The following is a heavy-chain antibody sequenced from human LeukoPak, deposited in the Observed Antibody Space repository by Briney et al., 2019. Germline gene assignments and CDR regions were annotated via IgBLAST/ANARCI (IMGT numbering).Heavy chain of an antibody. CDR1: GHTFTGYY. CDR2: INPNSGGT. J-gene: IGHJ4*02. Sequence: ASVKVSCKASGHTFTGYYMHWVRQAPGQGLEWMGWINPNSGGTNYAQKFQGRVTMTRDTSISTAYMELSRLRSDDTAVYYCARGRDIAAASDYWGQGTLVTVSS. D-gene: IGHD6-13*01. V-gene: IGHV1-2*02. CDR3: ARGRDIAAASDY.